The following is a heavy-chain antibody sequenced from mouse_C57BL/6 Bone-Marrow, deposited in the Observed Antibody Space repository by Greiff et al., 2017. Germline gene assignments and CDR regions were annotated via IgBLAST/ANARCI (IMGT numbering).Heavy chain of an antibody. Sequence: VQLQQPGAELVMPGASVKLSCKASGYTFTSYWMHWVKQRPGQGLEWIGEIDPSDSYTNYNQKFKGKSTLTVDKSSSTAYMQLSSLTSEDSAVYYYARQLRLCDYWGQGTTLTVSS. J-gene: IGHJ2*01. V-gene: IGHV1-69*01. CDR1: GYTFTSYW. D-gene: IGHD3-2*02. CDR2: IDPSDSYT. CDR3: ARQLRLCDY.